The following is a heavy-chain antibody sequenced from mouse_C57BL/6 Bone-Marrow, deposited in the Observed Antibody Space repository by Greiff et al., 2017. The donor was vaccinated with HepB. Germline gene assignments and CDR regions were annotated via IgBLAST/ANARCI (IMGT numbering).Heavy chain of an antibody. Sequence: VKLVESVAELARPGASVKLSCKASGYTFTSYGISWVKQRTGQGLEWIGEIYPRSGNTYYNEKFKGKATLTADKSSSTAYMELRSLTSEDSAVYFCARCDYYAMDYWGQGTSVTVSS. CDR1: GYTFTSYG. CDR2: IYPRSGNT. CDR3: ARCDYYAMDY. J-gene: IGHJ4*01. V-gene: IGHV1-81*01.